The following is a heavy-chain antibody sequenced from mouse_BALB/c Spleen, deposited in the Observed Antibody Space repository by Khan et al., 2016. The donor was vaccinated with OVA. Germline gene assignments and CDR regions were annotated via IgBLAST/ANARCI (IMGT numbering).Heavy chain of an antibody. CDR3: ARGYYRYDGYYAMDY. V-gene: IGHV2-6-4*01. Sequence: QIQLVQSGPGLVAPSQSLSITCTVSGFSLSRYIINWVRQPPGKGLEWLGMIWGGGGTDYNSTLKSRLSISKDNSKSQVFLKMNSLQTDDTAMYYCARGYYRYDGYYAMDYWGQGTSVTVSS. CDR2: IWGGGGT. D-gene: IGHD2-14*01. J-gene: IGHJ4*01. CDR1: GFSLSRYI.